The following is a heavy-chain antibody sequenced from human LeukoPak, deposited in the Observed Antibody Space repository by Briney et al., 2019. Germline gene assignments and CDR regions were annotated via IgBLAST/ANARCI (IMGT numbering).Heavy chain of an antibody. CDR2: ISGSGGST. CDR3: AKPAITMPSSYYDILTGSPYFDY. D-gene: IGHD3-9*01. CDR1: GFTFSSYG. V-gene: IGHV3-23*01. J-gene: IGHJ4*02. Sequence: GGTLRLSCAASGFTFSSYGMSWVRQAPGKGLEWVSAISGSGGSTYYADSVEGRFTISRDNSKNTLYLQMNSLRAEDTAVYYCAKPAITMPSSYYDILTGSPYFDYWGQGTLVTVSS.